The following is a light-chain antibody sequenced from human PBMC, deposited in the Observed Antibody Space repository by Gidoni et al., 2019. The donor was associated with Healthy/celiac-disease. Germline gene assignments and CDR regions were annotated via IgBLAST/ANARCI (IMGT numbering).Light chain of an antibody. V-gene: IGKV1-33*01. J-gene: IGKJ5*01. CDR1: QDISNY. CDR2: DAS. CDR3: QQYDNLPLT. Sequence: DIQMTQSPSSLSASVGERVTITCQSSQDISNYLNWYQQKPGKDPKLLIYDASNLETGVPSRFSGSGSGTDFTFTISSLQPEDIATYYCQQYDNLPLTFXQXTRLEIK.